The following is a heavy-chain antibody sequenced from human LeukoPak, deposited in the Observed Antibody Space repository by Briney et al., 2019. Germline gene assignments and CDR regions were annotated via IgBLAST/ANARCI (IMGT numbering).Heavy chain of an antibody. CDR1: GFTFSRYV. V-gene: IGHV3-30*04. D-gene: IGHD6-6*01. J-gene: IGHJ4*02. Sequence: PGGSLRLSCAASGFTFSRYVMHWVRQAPGKGLEWVAVISYDGSNEYYADSVKGRFTISRDNSKNTLNVQMNSLRAEDTAVYYCARVLSVAARPFDYWGQGTLVTVSP. CDR2: ISYDGSNE. CDR3: ARVLSVAARPFDY.